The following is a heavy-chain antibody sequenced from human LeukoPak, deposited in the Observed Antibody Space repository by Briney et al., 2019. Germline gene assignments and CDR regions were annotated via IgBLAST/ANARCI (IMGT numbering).Heavy chain of an antibody. Sequence: GRSLRLSCAASGFTFSSYGKHWVRQAPGKGLEWVAVISYDGSNKYYADSVKGRFTISRDNSKNTLYLQMNSLRAEDTAVYYCAKIYGDYVMAYYYGMDVWGKGTTVTVSS. CDR3: AKIYGDYVMAYYYGMDV. CDR1: GFTFSSYG. CDR2: ISYDGSNK. D-gene: IGHD4-17*01. V-gene: IGHV3-30*18. J-gene: IGHJ6*04.